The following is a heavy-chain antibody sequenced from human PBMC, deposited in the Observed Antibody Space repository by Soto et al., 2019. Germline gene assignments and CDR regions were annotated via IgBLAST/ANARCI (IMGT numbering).Heavy chain of an antibody. J-gene: IGHJ4*02. D-gene: IGHD1-26*01. CDR2: IYTSGGT. CDR1: GGSVSNFY. Sequence: PSETLSLTGTVSGGSVSNFYWHWIRQPAGKRLEWSGRIYTSGGTNYNPSLRSRVTMSIDTSRNQISLKLSSVTAADTAVYYCARVLSGTSLFDYWGQGTLVTVSS. V-gene: IGHV4-4*07. CDR3: ARVLSGTSLFDY.